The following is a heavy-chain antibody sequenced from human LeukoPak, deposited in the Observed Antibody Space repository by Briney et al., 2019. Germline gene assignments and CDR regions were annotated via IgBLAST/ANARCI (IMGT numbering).Heavy chain of an antibody. Sequence: SETLSLTCTVSGGSISSGNYYWSCIRQPAGKGLEWIGRIYISGSTNYNPSLESRVTISIDTSKNQFSLSMTSVTAADTALYYCARNYYGSGSFYVHNWGQGTLVTVSS. CDR2: IYISGST. D-gene: IGHD3-10*01. V-gene: IGHV4-61*02. CDR1: GGSISSGNYY. J-gene: IGHJ4*02. CDR3: ARNYYGSGSFYVHN.